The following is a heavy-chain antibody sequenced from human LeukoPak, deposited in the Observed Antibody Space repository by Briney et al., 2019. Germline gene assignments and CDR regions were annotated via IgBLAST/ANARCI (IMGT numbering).Heavy chain of an antibody. V-gene: IGHV1-69*13. CDR3: AGQYWGSPSSNWFDP. CDR1: GGTFSSYA. Sequence: ASVKVSCKASGGTFSSYAISWVRQAPGQGLEWMGGIIPIFGTANYAQKFQGRVTITADESTSTAYMELSSLRSEDTAVYYCAGQYWGSPSSNWFDPWGQGTLVTVSS. J-gene: IGHJ5*02. CDR2: IIPIFGTA. D-gene: IGHD7-27*01.